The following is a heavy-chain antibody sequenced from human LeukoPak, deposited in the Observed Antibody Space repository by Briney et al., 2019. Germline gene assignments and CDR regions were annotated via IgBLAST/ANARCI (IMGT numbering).Heavy chain of an antibody. CDR3: ARDGGVVAADNWFDP. V-gene: IGHV1-18*01. Sequence: ASVKVSCKASGYTFTSYGISWVRQAPGPGLEWMGGISADNGNTNYGQKLQGRVTMTTDTSTSTDYLELRSLRSDDTAVYYCARDGGVVAADNWFDPWGQGTLVTVSS. CDR1: GYTFTSYG. J-gene: IGHJ5*02. CDR2: ISADNGNT. D-gene: IGHD2-15*01.